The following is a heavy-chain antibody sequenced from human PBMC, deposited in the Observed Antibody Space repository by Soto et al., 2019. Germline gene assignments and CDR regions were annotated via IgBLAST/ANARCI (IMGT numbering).Heavy chain of an antibody. Sequence: ASVKLSCKASGYTFTSYAMHWVRQAPGQRLEWMGWINAGNGNTKYSQKFQGRVTITRDTSASTAYMELSSLRSEDTAVYYCATTEPGYCSGGSCYELDYWGQGTLVTVSS. J-gene: IGHJ4*02. CDR3: ATTEPGYCSGGSCYELDY. V-gene: IGHV1-3*01. CDR1: GYTFTSYA. CDR2: INAGNGNT. D-gene: IGHD2-15*01.